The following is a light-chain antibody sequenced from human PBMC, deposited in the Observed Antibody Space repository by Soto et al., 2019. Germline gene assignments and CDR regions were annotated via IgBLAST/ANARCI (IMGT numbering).Light chain of an antibody. CDR1: QSVISTY. CDR3: QQYKNWPVT. Sequence: EIVLTQSPGILSLSPGERATLTCRTSQSVISTYLAWYQQKPGQAPRLVIYGASTRATGIAARFSGSGAGTEFTLTISGLQSEDFATYYCQQYKNWPVTFGGGTKVDIK. V-gene: IGKV3D-15*01. J-gene: IGKJ4*01. CDR2: GAS.